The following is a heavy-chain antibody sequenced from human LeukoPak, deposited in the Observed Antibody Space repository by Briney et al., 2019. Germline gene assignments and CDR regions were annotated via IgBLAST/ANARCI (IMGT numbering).Heavy chain of an antibody. CDR1: GYTFTSYG. Sequence: ASVKVSCKASGYTFTSYGISWVRQAPGQGLEWMGWISAYNGNTNYAQKLQGRVTMTTDTSTSTAYMELRSLRSDDTAVYCCAREDYGDYWFDPWGQGTLVTVSS. V-gene: IGHV1-18*01. CDR2: ISAYNGNT. D-gene: IGHD4-17*01. J-gene: IGHJ5*02. CDR3: AREDYGDYWFDP.